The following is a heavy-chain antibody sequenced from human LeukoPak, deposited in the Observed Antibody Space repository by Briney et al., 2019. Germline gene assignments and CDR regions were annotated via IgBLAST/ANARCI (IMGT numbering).Heavy chain of an antibody. CDR2: ISYDGSNK. V-gene: IGHV3-30*18. D-gene: IGHD5-12*01. J-gene: IGHJ4*02. CDR3: AKIYSGYDRRGDYFDY. Sequence: GRSLRLSCAASGFTFSSYGMHWVRQAPGKGLEWVAVISYDGSNKYYADSVKGRFTISRDNSKNTLYLQMNSLRAEDTAVYYCAKIYSGYDRRGDYFDYWGQGTLVTVSP. CDR1: GFTFSSYG.